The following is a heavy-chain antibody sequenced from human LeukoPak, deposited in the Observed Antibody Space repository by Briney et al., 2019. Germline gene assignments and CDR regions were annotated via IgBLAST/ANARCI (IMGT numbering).Heavy chain of an antibody. J-gene: IGHJ6*03. CDR1: GYTFTSSD. CDR2: MNPNSGNT. D-gene: IGHD4-17*01. Sequence: ASVTVSCKTSGYTFTSSDINWVRQAPGQGLEWMGWMNPNSGNTDYAQKFQGRVTITRNTSISTAYMELSSLRSEDTAVYYCARGDGNFYYYFMDVWGKGTTVTVSS. CDR3: ARGDGNFYYYFMDV. V-gene: IGHV1-8*03.